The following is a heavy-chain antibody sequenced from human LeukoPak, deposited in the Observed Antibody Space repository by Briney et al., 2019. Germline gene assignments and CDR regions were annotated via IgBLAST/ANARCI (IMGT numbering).Heavy chain of an antibody. V-gene: IGHV4-59*01. CDR3: AVGRNGYNYYYFHY. J-gene: IGHJ4*02. Sequence: SETLSLTCTVSGDSINNYYWSWIRQPPGKGLEWIGYLYYSGSTNYNPSLKSRVTISVDTSKNQFSLKLSSVTAADTAVYYCAVGRNGYNYYYFHYWGQGTLVTVSS. CDR1: GDSINNYY. D-gene: IGHD5-24*01. CDR2: LYYSGST.